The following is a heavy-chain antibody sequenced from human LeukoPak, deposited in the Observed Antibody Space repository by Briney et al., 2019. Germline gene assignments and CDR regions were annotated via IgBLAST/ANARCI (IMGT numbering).Heavy chain of an antibody. CDR2: VYSAGST. J-gene: IGHJ5*02. CDR1: GFTIRDNY. Sequence: GGSLRLSCAASGFTIRDNYMTWVRQAPGKGLQWVSVVYSAGSTYYDDSVRGRFTLSRDISKNSVFLQMNSLRGEDTAVYYCARERYSYGYGVDWFDPWGQGTLVTVSS. D-gene: IGHD5-18*01. CDR3: ARERYSYGYGVDWFDP. V-gene: IGHV3-66*01.